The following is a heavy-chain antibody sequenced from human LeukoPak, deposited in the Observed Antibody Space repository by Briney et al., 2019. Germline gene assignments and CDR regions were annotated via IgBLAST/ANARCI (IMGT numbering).Heavy chain of an antibody. CDR1: GGSISSYY. D-gene: IGHD3-16*01. Sequence: SETLSLTCTVSGGSISSYYWSWIRQPPGKGLEWIGYIYYSGSTNYNPSLKSRVTISVDTSKNRFSLKLSSVTAADAAVYYCARGGAPRNWFDPWGQGTLVTVSS. CDR3: ARGGAPRNWFDP. V-gene: IGHV4-59*01. CDR2: IYYSGST. J-gene: IGHJ5*02.